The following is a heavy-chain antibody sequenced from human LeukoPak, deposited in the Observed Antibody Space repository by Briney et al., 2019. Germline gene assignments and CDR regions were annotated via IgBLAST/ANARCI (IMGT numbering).Heavy chain of an antibody. J-gene: IGHJ3*02. CDR1: GYTFTSHG. CDR3: AREYCSGGSCYGDDAFDI. V-gene: IGHV1-69*13. Sequence: ASVKVSCKASGYTFTSHGISWVRQAPGQGLEWMGGIIPIFGTANYAQKFQGRVTITADESTSTAYMELSSLRSEDTAVYYCAREYCSGGSCYGDDAFDIWGQGTMVTVSS. CDR2: IIPIFGTA. D-gene: IGHD2-15*01.